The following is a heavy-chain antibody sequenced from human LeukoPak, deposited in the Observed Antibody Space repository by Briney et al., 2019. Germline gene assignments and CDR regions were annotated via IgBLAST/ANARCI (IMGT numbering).Heavy chain of an antibody. V-gene: IGHV4-34*01. Sequence: SETLSLTCAVYGGSFSGYYWSWIRQPPGKGLEWIGEINHSGSTNHNPSLKSRVTISVDTSKNQFSLKLSSVTAADTAVYYCASIAAAGLDFDYWGQGTLVTVSS. CDR3: ASIAAAGLDFDY. D-gene: IGHD6-13*01. CDR2: INHSGST. J-gene: IGHJ4*02. CDR1: GGSFSGYY.